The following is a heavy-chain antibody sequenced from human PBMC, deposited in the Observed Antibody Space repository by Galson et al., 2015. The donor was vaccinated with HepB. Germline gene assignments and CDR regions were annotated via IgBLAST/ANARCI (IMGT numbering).Heavy chain of an antibody. V-gene: IGHV5-51*01. D-gene: IGHD2-21*01. CDR1: GYSFSTHW. CDR3: ARQADIVAPFDY. CDR2: IYPGDPDT. J-gene: IGHJ4*02. Sequence: QSGAEVKKPGESLKISCQASGYSFSTHWIGWVRQVPGQGLEWLGIIYPGDPDTKYSPAFQGHVTISVDRSVTSAYLQWTSLKVSDTATYFCARQADIVAPFDYWGQGTLVTVSS.